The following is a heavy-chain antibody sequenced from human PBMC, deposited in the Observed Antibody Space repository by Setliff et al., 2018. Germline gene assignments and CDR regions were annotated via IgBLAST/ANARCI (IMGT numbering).Heavy chain of an antibody. Sequence: PPETLSLTCSVSGDSINPYYWAWIRQPPGKGLEWIGFIYYSGATTYNPSLKSRVTISVDTSKNQFSLNLSSVTAADTAVYYCARGGGRFRQLGAPGVHTFDIWGQGTMVTVSS. CDR1: GDSINPYY. V-gene: IGHV4-59*08. CDR3: ARGGGRFRQLGAPGVHTFDI. CDR2: IYYSGAT. J-gene: IGHJ3*02. D-gene: IGHD1-1*01.